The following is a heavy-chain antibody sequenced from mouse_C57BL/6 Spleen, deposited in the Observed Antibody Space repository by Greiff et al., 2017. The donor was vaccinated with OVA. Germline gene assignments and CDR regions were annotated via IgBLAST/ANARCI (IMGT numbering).Heavy chain of an antibody. CDR2: INPSTGGT. Sequence: EVQLQQSGPELVKPGASVKISCKASGYSFTGYYMNWVKQSPEKILEWIGEINPSTGGTTYNQKFKAKATLTVDKSSSTAYMQLKSLTSEDSAVYYCGRREGTMDYWGKGTSVTVSS. CDR3: GRREGTMDY. J-gene: IGHJ4*01. CDR1: GYSFTGYY. V-gene: IGHV1-42*01.